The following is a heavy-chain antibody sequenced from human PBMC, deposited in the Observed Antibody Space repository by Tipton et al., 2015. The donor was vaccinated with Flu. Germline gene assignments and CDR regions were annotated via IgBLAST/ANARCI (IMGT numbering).Heavy chain of an antibody. CDR1: GFTVSSNY. CDR2: IYSGGST. J-gene: IGHJ4*02. V-gene: IGHV3-53*01. D-gene: IGHD3-16*01. Sequence: SLRLSCAASGFTVSSNYMSWVRQAPGKGLEWVSVIYSGGSTYYADSVKGRFTISRDNSKNTLYLQMNSLGAEDTAVYYCARGPRGGNGYFDYWGQGTLVTVSS. CDR3: ARGPRGGNGYFDY.